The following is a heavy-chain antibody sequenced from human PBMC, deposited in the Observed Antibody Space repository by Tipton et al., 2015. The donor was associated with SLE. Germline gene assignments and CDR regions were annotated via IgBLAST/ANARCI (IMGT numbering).Heavy chain of an antibody. J-gene: IGHJ5*02. CDR1: GGSISSSSYY. CDR2: IYYSGST. V-gene: IGHV4-39*07. D-gene: IGHD3-9*01. CDR3: ARTKLRYFDWPSNWFDP. Sequence: LRLSCTVSGGSISSSSYYWGWIRQPPGKGLEWIGSIYYSGSTYYNPSLKSRVTISVDTSKNQFSLKLRSVTAADTAVYYCARTKLRYFDWPSNWFDPWGQGTLVTVSS.